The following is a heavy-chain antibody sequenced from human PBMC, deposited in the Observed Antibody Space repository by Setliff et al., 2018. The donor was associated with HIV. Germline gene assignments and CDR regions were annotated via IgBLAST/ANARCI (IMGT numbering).Heavy chain of an antibody. CDR3: AFDSRGYYSDPFDS. Sequence: ETLSLSCAASGFSFSGYWMHWVRLAPGKGLEWVSVIGNGDNTTYYADSVKGRFSVSRDNSNNTLYLQMHSLRAEDTAVYYCAFDSRGYYSDPFDSWGQGTLVTVSS. D-gene: IGHD3-22*01. J-gene: IGHJ4*02. V-gene: IGHV3-NL1*01. CDR2: IGNGDNTT. CDR1: GFSFSGYW.